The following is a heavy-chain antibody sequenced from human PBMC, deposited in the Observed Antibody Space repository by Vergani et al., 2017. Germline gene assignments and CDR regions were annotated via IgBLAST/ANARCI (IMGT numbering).Heavy chain of an antibody. CDR2: ISASGNA. CDR3: ARRSGGYYSGGKVRPLRTAFDV. J-gene: IGHJ3*01. Sequence: QVQLQASGPGRVKPSQTLSLTCTMSGGSISAGYYFWSWIRQPAGKGLEWFGHISASGNASHSPSLKTRVPMSVDTSKNQFSLTVTSVTAADTAIYFCARRSGGYYSGGKVRPLRTAFDVWGHGTVVTVSS. CDR1: GGSISAGYYF. V-gene: IGHV4-61*02. D-gene: IGHD2-15*01.